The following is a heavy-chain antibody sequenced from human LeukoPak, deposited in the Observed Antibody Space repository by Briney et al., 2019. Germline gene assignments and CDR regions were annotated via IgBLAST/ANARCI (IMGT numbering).Heavy chain of an antibody. Sequence: SPRMSLTCTVSGGPINSYHWSWIRQSTGKGLEWIGYIYYSGSTYYNPSLTSRVTISVDTSKNQFSLRLSSVTAADTAVYYCARDVARGDGDYVLYHWGQGTLVTVSS. V-gene: IGHV4-59*12. D-gene: IGHD4-17*01. CDR3: ARDVARGDGDYVLYH. CDR2: IYYSGST. CDR1: GGPINSYH. J-gene: IGHJ5*02.